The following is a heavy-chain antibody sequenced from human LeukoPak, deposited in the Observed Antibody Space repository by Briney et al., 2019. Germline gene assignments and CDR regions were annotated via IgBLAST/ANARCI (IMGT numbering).Heavy chain of an antibody. Sequence: SETLSLTCIVSGGSISGYYWSWIRQPPGKGLEWIGSIYYSGSTDYNPSLKSRVIISVDTSKNQFSLGLISVTAADTAVYYCARDGVSALNLYSDLWGRGTLVTVSS. CDR2: IYYSGST. CDR3: ARDGVSALNLYSDL. J-gene: IGHJ2*01. V-gene: IGHV4-59*01. CDR1: GGSISGYY. D-gene: IGHD3-3*01.